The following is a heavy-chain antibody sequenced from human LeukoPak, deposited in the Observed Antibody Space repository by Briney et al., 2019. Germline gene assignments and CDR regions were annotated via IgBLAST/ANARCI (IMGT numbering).Heavy chain of an antibody. Sequence: GGSLRLSCAASGFTFTKYWMTWVRQAPGKGLEWVGNIKQDGSDKNYMDSVKGRFTISRDNTKNSVYLQMSSLRAEDTAVYYCARDSSGYVWGQGTLVTVSS. V-gene: IGHV3-7*01. CDR3: ARDSSGYV. J-gene: IGHJ4*02. CDR2: IKQDGSDK. D-gene: IGHD3-22*01. CDR1: GFTFTKYW.